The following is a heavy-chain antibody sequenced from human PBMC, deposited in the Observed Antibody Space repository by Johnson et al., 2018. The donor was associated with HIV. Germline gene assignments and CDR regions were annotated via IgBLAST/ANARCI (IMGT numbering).Heavy chain of an antibody. D-gene: IGHD5-24*01. CDR3: AIDGRDLATRGVFDI. Sequence: QMQLVESGGGVVQPGRSLRLSCAASGFTFSSYAMHWVRQAPGKGLDWVAVISYDGSNNYYADSVKGRFTISRANSKNMLYLQMTSLRPEATAVYYCAIDGRDLATRGVFDIWGPGTVVTVSS. CDR1: GFTFSSYA. V-gene: IGHV3-30*14. CDR2: ISYDGSNN. J-gene: IGHJ3*02.